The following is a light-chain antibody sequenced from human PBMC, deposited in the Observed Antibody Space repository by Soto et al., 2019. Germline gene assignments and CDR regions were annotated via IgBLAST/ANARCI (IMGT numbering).Light chain of an antibody. V-gene: IGLV2-11*01. Sequence: QSALTQPRSVSGSPGHSVTISCTGTSSDVGGYSYVSWYQQHPGKAPKLMISDVSKRPSGVPDRFSGSKFGNTASLTISGLQAEDEADYYCVSYTSSTTYVFGTGTKVTVL. J-gene: IGLJ1*01. CDR1: SSDVGGYSY. CDR3: VSYTSSTTYV. CDR2: DVS.